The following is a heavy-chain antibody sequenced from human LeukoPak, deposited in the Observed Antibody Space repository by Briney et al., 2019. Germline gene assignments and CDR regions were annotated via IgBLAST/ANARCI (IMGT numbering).Heavy chain of an antibody. V-gene: IGHV1-24*01. CDR3: ARATQSWFDP. Sequence: ASVKVSCKVSGYTLTELSMHWVRQAPGKGLEWMGGFDPEDGETIYAQKFQGRVTMTRDTSTSTAYLELSSLRSGDTAVYYCARATQSWFDPWGQGTLVTVSS. CDR1: GYTLTELS. J-gene: IGHJ5*02. CDR2: FDPEDGET.